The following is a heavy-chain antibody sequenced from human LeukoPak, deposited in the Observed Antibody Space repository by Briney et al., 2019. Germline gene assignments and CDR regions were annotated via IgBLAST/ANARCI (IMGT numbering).Heavy chain of an antibody. Sequence: ASVKVSCKASGYTFSSYGISWVRQAPGQGLEWMGWISGYNGNTNYVQKFQGRVTMTSDTSTSTAYMELRSLRSDDTAVYYCAREILGYCSGGSCYEGDYWGQGTLVTVSS. D-gene: IGHD2-15*01. CDR2: ISGYNGNT. J-gene: IGHJ4*02. CDR1: GYTFSSYG. CDR3: AREILGYCSGGSCYEGDY. V-gene: IGHV1-18*01.